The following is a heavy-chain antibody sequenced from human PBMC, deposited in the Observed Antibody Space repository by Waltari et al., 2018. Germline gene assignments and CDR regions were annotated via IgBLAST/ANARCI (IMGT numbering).Heavy chain of an antibody. CDR1: GMNFTAYR. CDR3: AGIRRGFWFFDL. Sequence: EVQLVESGGGLVQPGGSLRICCAASGMNFTAYRMNWVRQAPGKGLECISYVSGDSGYIYYADSVRGRFTISRDNAQNSMYLQMNNLRADDTAVYYCAGIRRGFWFFDLWGRGTLVTVSS. D-gene: IGHD3-10*01. CDR2: VSGDSGYI. J-gene: IGHJ2*01. V-gene: IGHV3-48*04.